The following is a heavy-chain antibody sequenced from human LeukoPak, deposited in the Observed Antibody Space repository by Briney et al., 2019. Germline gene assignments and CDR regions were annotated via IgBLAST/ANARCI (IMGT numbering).Heavy chain of an antibody. CDR1: GITFSSDS. CDR2: ISSSSSTI. CDR3: AIGPYGMDV. Sequence: GGSLRLSCAASGITFSSDSMNWVRQAPGKGLEWVSYISSSSSTIYYADSVKGRFTISRDNAKNSLYLQMNILRDEDTAVYYCAIGPYGMDVWGQGTTVTVSS. J-gene: IGHJ6*02. V-gene: IGHV3-48*02.